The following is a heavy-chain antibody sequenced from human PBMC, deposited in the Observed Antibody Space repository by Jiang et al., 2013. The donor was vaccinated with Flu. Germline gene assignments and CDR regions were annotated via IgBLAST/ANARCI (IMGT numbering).Heavy chain of an antibody. CDR3: ARRVRGDGNPEDS. V-gene: IGHV1-69*04. CDR2: IIPIFGIT. CDR1: GGTFDNYA. Sequence: QSGAEVKKPGSSVKVSCKASGGTFDNYAISWVRQAPGQGLEWMGRIIPIFGITNYTQKFHGRLKLTADNPTTTVYMEMTGLKSEDTAVYYCARRVRGDGNPEDSWGQGTLVTVSS. D-gene: IGHD4-23*01. J-gene: IGHJ5*01.